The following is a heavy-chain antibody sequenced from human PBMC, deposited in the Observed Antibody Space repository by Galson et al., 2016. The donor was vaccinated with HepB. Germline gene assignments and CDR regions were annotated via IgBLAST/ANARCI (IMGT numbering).Heavy chain of an antibody. CDR2: IYYSGST. Sequence: SETLSLTCTVSGGSVSNGNYFWSWIRQPPGKGLEWIGYIYYSGSTNYNPSLKSRVTISVDTSKNQFSLKLSSVTAADTAVYYCARQYGSFSDYWGQGTLVTVSS. V-gene: IGHV4-61*01. CDR3: ARQYGSFSDY. CDR1: GGSVSNGNYF. J-gene: IGHJ4*02. D-gene: IGHD3-10*01.